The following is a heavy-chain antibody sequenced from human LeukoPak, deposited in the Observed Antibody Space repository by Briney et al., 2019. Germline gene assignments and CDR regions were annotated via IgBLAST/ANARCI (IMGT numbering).Heavy chain of an antibody. V-gene: IGHV4-34*01. CDR3: ARGLVELERRRGYYYYYYMDV. Sequence: SETLSLTCAVYGGSFSGYYWSWIRQSPGKGPEWIGEINHSGSTNYNPSLKSRVTISVDTSKNQFSLKLSSVTAADTAVYYCARGLVELERRRGYYYYYYMDVWGKGTTVTVSS. J-gene: IGHJ6*03. D-gene: IGHD1-1*01. CDR1: GGSFSGYY. CDR2: INHSGST.